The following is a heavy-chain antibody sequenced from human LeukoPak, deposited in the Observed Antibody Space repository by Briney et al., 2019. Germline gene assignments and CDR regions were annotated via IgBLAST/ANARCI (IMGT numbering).Heavy chain of an antibody. CDR1: GFTFSSYA. Sequence: GGSLRLSCAASGFTFSSYAMSWVRQAPGKGLEWVPAISGSGGSTYYADSVKGRFTISRDNSKNTLYLQMNSLRAEDTAVYYCAKEPTYGGNSFLDYWGQGTLVTVSS. CDR3: AKEPTYGGNSFLDY. V-gene: IGHV3-23*01. J-gene: IGHJ4*02. D-gene: IGHD4-23*01. CDR2: ISGSGGST.